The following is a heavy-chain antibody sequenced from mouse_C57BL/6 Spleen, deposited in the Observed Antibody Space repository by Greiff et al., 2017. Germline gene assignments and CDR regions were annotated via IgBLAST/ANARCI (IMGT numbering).Heavy chain of an antibody. CDR2: IYPGSGNT. CDR1: GYTFTDYY. V-gene: IGHV1-76*01. D-gene: IGHD1-1*01. J-gene: IGHJ2*01. Sequence: QVQLQQSGAELVRPGASVKLSCKASGYTFTDYYINWVKQRPGQGLEWIARIYPGSGNTYYNEKFKGKATLTAEKSSSTAYMQLSSLTSEDSAVYFCASLYGSSYVDYWGQGTTLTVSS. CDR3: ASLYGSSYVDY.